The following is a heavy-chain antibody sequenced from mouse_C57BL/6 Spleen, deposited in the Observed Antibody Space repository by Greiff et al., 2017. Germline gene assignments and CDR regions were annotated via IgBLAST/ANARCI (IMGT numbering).Heavy chain of an antibody. CDR2: ISSGSSTI. J-gene: IGHJ4*01. D-gene: IGHD2-3*01. CDR3: ARAQAFDGYYDYAMDY. CDR1: GFTFSDYG. V-gene: IGHV5-17*01. Sequence: EVKLQESGGGLVKPGGSLKLSCAASGFTFSDYGMHWVRQAPEKGLEWVAYISSGSSTIYYADTVKGRFTISRDNAKNTLFLQMNSLRSEDTAMYYCARAQAFDGYYDYAMDYWGQGTSVTVSS.